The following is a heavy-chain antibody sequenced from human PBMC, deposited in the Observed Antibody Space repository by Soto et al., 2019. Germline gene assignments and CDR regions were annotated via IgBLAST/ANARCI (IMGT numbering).Heavy chain of an antibody. CDR2: IIPILGIA. J-gene: IGHJ4*02. CDR3: ARGPSTGRRDY. V-gene: IGHV1-69*02. D-gene: IGHD2-15*01. Sequence: QVQLVQSGAEVKKPGSSVKVSCKASGGTFSSYTISWVRQAPGQGLEWMGRIIPILGIANYAQKFQGRVTITADKSTSTAYMELSSLRSEDTAVYSCARGPSTGRRDYWGQGTLVTVSS. CDR1: GGTFSSYT.